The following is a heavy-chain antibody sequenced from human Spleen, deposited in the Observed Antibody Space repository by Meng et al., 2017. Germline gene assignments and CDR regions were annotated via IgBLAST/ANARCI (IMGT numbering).Heavy chain of an antibody. J-gene: IGHJ4*02. CDR1: GFTFSDYY. D-gene: IGHD6-19*01. CDR2: IADSTT. V-gene: IGHV3-11*01. Sequence: GESLKISCAASGFTFSDYYMTWIRQPPGKGLEWVSYIADSTTYYADSVKGRFTISRDNAKNSLFLQMNSLRAEDTAIYYCTNSRIAMAGGYWGQGTLVTVSS. CDR3: TNSRIAMAGGY.